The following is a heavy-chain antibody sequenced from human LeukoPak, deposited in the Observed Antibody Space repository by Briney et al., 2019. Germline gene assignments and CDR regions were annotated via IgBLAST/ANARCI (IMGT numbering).Heavy chain of an antibody. CDR1: GYIFTSYW. CDR3: ARTYDSSDYPDY. J-gene: IGHJ4*02. V-gene: IGHV5-51*01. Sequence: GGSLKISCTGSGYIFTSYWIGWVRQMPGKGLEWMGIIYPGDSDTRYSPSFQGQVTISADKSISTAYLQWSSLKASDTAMYYCARTYDSSDYPDYWGEGTLVTVSS. D-gene: IGHD3-22*01. CDR2: IYPGDSDT.